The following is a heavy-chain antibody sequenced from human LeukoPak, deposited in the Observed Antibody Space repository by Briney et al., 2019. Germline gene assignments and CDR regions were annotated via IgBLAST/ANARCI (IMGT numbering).Heavy chain of an antibody. Sequence: GGSLRLSCAASGFIFSSYAMHWVRQAPGKGLEWVAVISYDGSNKYYADSVKGRFTISRDNSKNTLYLQMNSLRAEDTAVYYCAKDSRRYCGGDCSRGFDYWGQGTLVTVSS. J-gene: IGHJ4*02. CDR1: GFIFSSYA. CDR3: AKDSRRYCGGDCSRGFDY. V-gene: IGHV3-30*04. D-gene: IGHD2-21*02. CDR2: ISYDGSNK.